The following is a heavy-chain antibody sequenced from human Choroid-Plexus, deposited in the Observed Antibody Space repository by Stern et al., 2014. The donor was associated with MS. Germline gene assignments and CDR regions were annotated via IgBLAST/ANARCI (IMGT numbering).Heavy chain of an antibody. Sequence: VQLVESGAEVKKPGASVKVSCKTSGYIFTGYYIHWVRQAPGQGLEWMAWFNPNTGGTKYAQKFQGRVTMSRDTSISPAYVELSSLTSDDTAVYYCARDQRGITIFGVVTDYYYLGMDVWGQGTTVTVSS. CDR1: GYIFTGYY. D-gene: IGHD3-3*01. CDR2: FNPNTGGT. CDR3: ARDQRGITIFGVVTDYYYLGMDV. J-gene: IGHJ6*02. V-gene: IGHV1-2*02.